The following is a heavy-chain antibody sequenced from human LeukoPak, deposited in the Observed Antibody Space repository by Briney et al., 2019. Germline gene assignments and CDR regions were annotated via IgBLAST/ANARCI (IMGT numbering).Heavy chain of an antibody. V-gene: IGHV3-66*01. Sequence: SGGSLRLSCAASGFTVSSNYMSWVRQAPGKGLEWVSVIYSGGSTYYADSVKGRFTISRDNSKNTLHLQMNSLRAEDTAVYYCAREGLAAASLGYWGQGTLVTVSS. D-gene: IGHD6-13*01. CDR2: IYSGGST. CDR1: GFTVSSNY. J-gene: IGHJ4*02. CDR3: AREGLAAASLGY.